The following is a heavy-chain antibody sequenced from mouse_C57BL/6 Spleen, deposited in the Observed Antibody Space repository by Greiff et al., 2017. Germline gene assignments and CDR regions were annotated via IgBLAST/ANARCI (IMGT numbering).Heavy chain of an antibody. Sequence: VQLQQSGAELVRPGASVKLSCTASGFNIKDYYMHWVKQRPEQGLEWIGRIDPEDGDTEYAPKFQGKATMTADTSSNTAYLQLSSLTSEDTAVYYCTTPTYYYGSSLYYFDYWGQGTTLTVSS. V-gene: IGHV14-1*01. CDR3: TTPTYYYGSSLYYFDY. J-gene: IGHJ2*01. CDR1: GFNIKDYY. D-gene: IGHD1-1*01. CDR2: IDPEDGDT.